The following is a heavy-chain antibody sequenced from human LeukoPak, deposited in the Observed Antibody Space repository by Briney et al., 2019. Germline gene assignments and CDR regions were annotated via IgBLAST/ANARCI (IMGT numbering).Heavy chain of an antibody. D-gene: IGHD2-21*01. CDR1: GFTFYDAA. Sequence: QPGGSLRLSCAASGFTFYDAAMHWVRHAPGRGLEWVSLINGDSTSTDYAESVKGGFTISPHNTRTSLSLQMDSLKTEHTAFYYCAKAPPPHIVELVFDHWAQGILVTGSS. CDR3: AKAPPPHIVELVFDH. J-gene: IGHJ4*02. CDR2: INGDSTST. V-gene: IGHV3-43*02.